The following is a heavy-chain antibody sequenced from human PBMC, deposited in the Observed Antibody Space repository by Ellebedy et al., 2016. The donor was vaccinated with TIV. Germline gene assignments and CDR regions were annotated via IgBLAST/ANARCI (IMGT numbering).Heavy chain of an antibody. CDR1: GGTFSSYA. CDR2: ISAYNGNT. V-gene: IGHV1-18*01. D-gene: IGHD3-10*01. J-gene: IGHJ5*02. CDR3: ARVGPYGSGSSP. Sequence: ASVKVSCXASGGTFSSYAISWVRQAPGQGLEWMGWISAYNGNTNYAQKLQGRVTMTTDTSTSTAYMELRSLRSDDTAVYYCARVGPYGSGSSPWGQGTLVTVSS.